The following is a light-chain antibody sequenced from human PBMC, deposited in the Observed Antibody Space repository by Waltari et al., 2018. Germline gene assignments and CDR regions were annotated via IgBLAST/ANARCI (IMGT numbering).Light chain of an antibody. CDR1: SSNIGTGFE. CDR2: GDT. CDR3: QSFDSSLSGWV. V-gene: IGLV1-40*01. Sequence: QPPSVSGAPGQRVTISCTGSSSNIGTGFEVHWYQQLPGTAPKLLIYGDTNRPSGVPDRFSGSKSGTSASLAITGLQAEDEADYYCQSFDSSLSGWVFGGGTKLTVL. J-gene: IGLJ3*02.